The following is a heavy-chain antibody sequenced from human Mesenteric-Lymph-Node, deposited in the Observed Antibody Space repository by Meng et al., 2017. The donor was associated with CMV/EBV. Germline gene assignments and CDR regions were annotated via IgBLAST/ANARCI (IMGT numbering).Heavy chain of an antibody. Sequence: ESLKISCAVHGAPLGSSSWSWIRQPPGKGLEWIGEINHSGKTTYNPSLKSRVTISVDTSKNQFSLKLSSVTAADTAVYYCAREKFTIFGVVILPHGGFDYWGQGTLVTVSS. D-gene: IGHD3-3*01. CDR1: GAPLGSSS. J-gene: IGHJ4*02. CDR3: AREKFTIFGVVILPHGGFDY. CDR2: INHSGKT. V-gene: IGHV4-34*01.